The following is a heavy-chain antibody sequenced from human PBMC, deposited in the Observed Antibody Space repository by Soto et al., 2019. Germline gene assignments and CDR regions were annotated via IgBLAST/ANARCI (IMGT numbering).Heavy chain of an antibody. Sequence: QVQLQESGPRLVSPSQTLSLTCTVSGGSISSAAYCWSWIRQSPDKGLEWIGHIYDGGTTYSSPSLKGRVTRSADTSETHFSLRLNSVSAADTAVYYCARGPSGDKVDYWGQGIQVTVSA. V-gene: IGHV4-30-4*01. J-gene: IGHJ4*02. CDR1: GGSISSAAYC. CDR3: ARGPSGDKVDY. CDR2: IYDGGTT. D-gene: IGHD7-27*01.